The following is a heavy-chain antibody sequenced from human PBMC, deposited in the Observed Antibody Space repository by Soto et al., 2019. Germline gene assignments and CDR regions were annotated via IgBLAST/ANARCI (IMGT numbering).Heavy chain of an antibody. CDR1: GGSFSGHY. CDR3: ARGVPGYSSSWYAY. Sequence: PSETLSLTCAVYGGSFSGHYWSWIRQPPGKWLEWIGEINDGGTTNYNPSLKSRVIISVDTSKNQFSLKLRSVTAADTAVYYCARGVPGYSSSWYAYWGQGTLVTVSS. V-gene: IGHV4-34*01. CDR2: INDGGTT. D-gene: IGHD6-13*01. J-gene: IGHJ4*02.